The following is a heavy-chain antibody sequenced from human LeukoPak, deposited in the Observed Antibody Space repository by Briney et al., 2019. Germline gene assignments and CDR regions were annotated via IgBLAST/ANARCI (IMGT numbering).Heavy chain of an antibody. CDR1: GFTFSSFA. CDR2: ISDDGSNK. CDR3: SREGEDDFWSAFDY. V-gene: IGHV3-30*01. Sequence: GGSLRLSCAASGFTFSSFAMHWVRQAPGKGLEWVAVISDDGSNKHYADSLKDRFTISRDNSKNTRYLQMNSLRGEDTAVYYCSREGEDDFWSAFDYWGQGTLVTVSS. D-gene: IGHD3-3*01. J-gene: IGHJ4*02.